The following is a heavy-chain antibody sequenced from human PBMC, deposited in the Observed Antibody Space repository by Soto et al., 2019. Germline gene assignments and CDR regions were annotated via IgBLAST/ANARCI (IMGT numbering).Heavy chain of an antibody. CDR3: ARDPLGWLGDYYYYGMAV. CDR1: GYTFTSYA. D-gene: IGHD6-19*01. J-gene: IGHJ6*02. V-gene: IGHV1-3*01. Sequence: ASVKVSCKASGYTFTSYAMHWVRQAPGQRLEWMGWINAGNGNTKYSQKFQGRVTITRDTSASTAYMELSSLRSEDTAVYYCARDPLGWLGDYYYYGMAVWGQGTTVTVSS. CDR2: INAGNGNT.